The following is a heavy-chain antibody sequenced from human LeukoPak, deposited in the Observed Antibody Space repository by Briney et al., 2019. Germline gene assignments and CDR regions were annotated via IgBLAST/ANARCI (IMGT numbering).Heavy chain of an antibody. CDR2: IYYSGST. J-gene: IGHJ3*01. Sequence: PSETLPLTCTVSGGSFNGHYWIWIRQTPGKGLEWIGNIYYSGSTNYNPSLESRVSISVDTSKNQFSLTLSSVTAADTAVYYCVTSLGSKNAFNVWGQGTTVTVSS. D-gene: IGHD4-11*01. V-gene: IGHV4-59*08. CDR1: GGSFNGHY. CDR3: VTSLGSKNAFNV.